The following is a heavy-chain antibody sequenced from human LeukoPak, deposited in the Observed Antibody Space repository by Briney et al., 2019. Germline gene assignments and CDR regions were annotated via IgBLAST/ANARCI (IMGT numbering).Heavy chain of an antibody. D-gene: IGHD3-16*01. Sequence: PSETLSLTCTVSGGSISGHYRSWIRQPPGEELEWIGYISSSGDTGYNPSLKSRVTMSIDTWNNHFSLNLSSVTSADTAIYFCSKGGASSLPFDSWGQGTLVTVSS. CDR1: GGSISGHY. J-gene: IGHJ4*02. CDR2: ISSSGDT. V-gene: IGHV4-59*11. CDR3: SKGGASSLPFDS.